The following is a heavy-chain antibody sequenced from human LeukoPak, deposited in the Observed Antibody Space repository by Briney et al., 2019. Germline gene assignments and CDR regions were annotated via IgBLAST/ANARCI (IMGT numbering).Heavy chain of an antibody. CDR1: GGTFSSYA. J-gene: IGHJ6*03. CDR3: ARGGYRGYDYYYYYYRDV. CDR2: IIRIFGTA. D-gene: IGHD5-12*01. V-gene: IGHV1-69*05. Sequence: AVKVSFKASGGTFSSYAISWVRQAAGQGLEWMGRIIRIFGTANYAQKFQGRVTITTDESTSTAYMELSSLRYEDTAVYYCARGGYRGYDYYYYYYRDVWGKRTTVTVSS.